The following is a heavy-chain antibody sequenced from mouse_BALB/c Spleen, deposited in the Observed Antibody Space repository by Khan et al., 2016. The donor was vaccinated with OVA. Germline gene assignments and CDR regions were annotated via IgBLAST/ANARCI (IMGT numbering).Heavy chain of an antibody. CDR3: TRPAYDGYYDY. V-gene: IGHV1S137*01. CDR2: ISPYSGNT. D-gene: IGHD2-3*01. Sequence: QVQLKASGPELVRPGVSVKISCKGSGYTFTDYAMHWVKQSHAKSLEWIGLISPYSGNTNYKQKFKGKATMTVDKSSSPAYMELASLTSEDSATYDCTRPAYDGYYDYWGQGTTLTVSS. J-gene: IGHJ2*01. CDR1: GYTFTDYA.